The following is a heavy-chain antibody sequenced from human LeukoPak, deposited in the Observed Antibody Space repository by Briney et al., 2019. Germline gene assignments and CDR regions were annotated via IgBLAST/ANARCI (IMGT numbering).Heavy chain of an antibody. Sequence: SETLSLACTVSGGSISSGGYYWRWIRQHPGKGLEWIGYIYYSGSTYYNPSLKSRVTISVDTSKNQFSLKLSSVTAVDTAVYYCASYYGDYENWFDPWGQGTLVTVSS. CDR3: ASYYGDYENWFDP. D-gene: IGHD4-17*01. J-gene: IGHJ5*02. CDR2: IYYSGST. V-gene: IGHV4-31*03. CDR1: GGSISSGGYY.